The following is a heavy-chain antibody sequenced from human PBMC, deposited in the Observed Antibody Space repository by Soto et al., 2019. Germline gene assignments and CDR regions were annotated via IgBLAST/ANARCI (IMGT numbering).Heavy chain of an antibody. CDR3: ARGKILYYDSSGYYP. V-gene: IGHV3-30-3*01. D-gene: IGHD3-22*01. J-gene: IGHJ5*02. CDR2: ISYDGSNK. CDR1: GFTFSSYA. Sequence: GGSLRLSCAASGFTFSSYAMHWVRQAPGKGLEWVAVISYDGSNKYYADSVKGRFTISRDNSKNTLYLQMNSLRAEDTAVYYCARGKILYYDSSGYYPWGQGTLVTVSS.